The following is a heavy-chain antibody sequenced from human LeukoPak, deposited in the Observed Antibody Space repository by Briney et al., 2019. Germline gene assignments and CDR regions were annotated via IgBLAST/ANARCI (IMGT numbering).Heavy chain of an antibody. J-gene: IGHJ1*01. CDR2: ISGSGGST. CDR3: AKDREEYSSSSEYFQH. CDR1: GFTFSSYA. Sequence: GGSLRLSCAASGFTFSSYAMSWVRQAPGKGLEWVSAISGSGGSTYYANSVKGRFTISRDNSKNTLYLQMNSLRAEDTAVYYCAKDREEYSSSSEYFQHWGQGTLVTVSS. D-gene: IGHD6-6*01. V-gene: IGHV3-23*01.